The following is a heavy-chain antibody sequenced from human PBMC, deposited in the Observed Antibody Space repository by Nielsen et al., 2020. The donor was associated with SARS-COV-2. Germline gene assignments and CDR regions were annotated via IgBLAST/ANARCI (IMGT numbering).Heavy chain of an antibody. V-gene: IGHV1-18*01. J-gene: IGHJ6*02. CDR2: ISAYNGNT. Sequence: ASVKVSCKASGYTFTSYGISWVRQAPGQGLEWMGWISAYNGNTNYAQKLQGRVTMTTDTSTSTAYIELRSLRSDDTAVYYCARDQSYGGNSLYYYYGMDVWGQGTTVTVSS. CDR3: ARDQSYGGNSLYYYYGMDV. D-gene: IGHD4-23*01. CDR1: GYTFTSYG.